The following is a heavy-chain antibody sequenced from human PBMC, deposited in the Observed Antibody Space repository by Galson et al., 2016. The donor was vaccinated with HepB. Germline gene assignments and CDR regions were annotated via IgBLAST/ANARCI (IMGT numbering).Heavy chain of an antibody. D-gene: IGHD3-9*01. Sequence: CAISGDSVSSSTAAWIWIRQSPSRGLEWLGRTYYRSKWYNDYAVSVKSRITINPDTSKNQFSLQLSSVTPEDTAVSYCAREVRYSPSGGMDVWGQGTTVTVSS. CDR2: TYYRSKWYN. J-gene: IGHJ6*02. V-gene: IGHV6-1*01. CDR3: AREVRYSPSGGMDV. CDR1: GDSVSSSTAA.